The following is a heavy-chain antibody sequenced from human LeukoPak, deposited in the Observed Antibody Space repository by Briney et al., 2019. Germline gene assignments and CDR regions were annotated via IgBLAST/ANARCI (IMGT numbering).Heavy chain of an antibody. J-gene: IGHJ3*02. D-gene: IGHD3-22*01. CDR3: ARRLSTYYYDSTSNAFDI. Sequence: ASVKVSCKASGGTFISYAISWVRQAPGQGLEWMGRIIPIFGTANYAQKFQGRVTITTDESTSTAYMELSSLRSEDTAVYYCARRLSTYYYDSTSNAFDIWGQGTMVTVSS. CDR1: GGTFISYA. V-gene: IGHV1-69*05. CDR2: IIPIFGTA.